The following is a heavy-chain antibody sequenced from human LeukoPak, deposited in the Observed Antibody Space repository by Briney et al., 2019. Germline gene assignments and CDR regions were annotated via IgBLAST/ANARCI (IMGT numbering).Heavy chain of an antibody. CDR3: AREGRYCSSTSCYPSGNFDY. CDR1: GFTFSSYA. V-gene: IGHV3-33*08. Sequence: PGGSLRLSCAASGFTFSSYAMSWVRQAPGKGLEWVAVIWYDGSNKYYADSVKGRFTISRDNSKNTLYLQMNSLRAEDTAVYYCAREGRYCSSTSCYPSGNFDYWGQGTLVTVSS. J-gene: IGHJ4*02. CDR2: IWYDGSNK. D-gene: IGHD2-2*01.